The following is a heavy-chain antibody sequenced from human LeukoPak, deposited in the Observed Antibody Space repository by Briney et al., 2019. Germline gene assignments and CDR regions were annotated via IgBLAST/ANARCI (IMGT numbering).Heavy chain of an antibody. Sequence: NPSETLSLTCTVSGGSISSGSYYWSWIRQPAGKGLEWIGRIYTSGSTNYNPSLKSRVTISVDTSKNQFSLKLSSVTAADTAVYYCARTNVLLWFGNAYYFDYWGQGTLVTVSS. CDR2: IYTSGST. CDR1: GGSISSGSYY. CDR3: ARTNVLLWFGNAYYFDY. J-gene: IGHJ4*02. V-gene: IGHV4-61*02. D-gene: IGHD3-10*01.